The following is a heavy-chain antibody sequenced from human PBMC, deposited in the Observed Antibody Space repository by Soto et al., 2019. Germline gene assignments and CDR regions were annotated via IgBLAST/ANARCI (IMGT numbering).Heavy chain of an antibody. Sequence: QVHLVESGGGVVQPGRSLRLSCAASGFTFSSYGMHWVRQAPGKGLEWVALISYDGSQKYYADSVKGRFTISRDNSKNTLYRQMNSLRAEDTAVYYCAKDLVGGVRYYYGMDVWGQGTTVTVSS. V-gene: IGHV3-30*18. CDR2: ISYDGSQK. CDR3: AKDLVGGVRYYYGMDV. D-gene: IGHD1-26*01. J-gene: IGHJ6*02. CDR1: GFTFSSYG.